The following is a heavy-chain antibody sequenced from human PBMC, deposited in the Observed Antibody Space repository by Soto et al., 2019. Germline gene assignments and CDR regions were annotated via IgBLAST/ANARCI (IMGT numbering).Heavy chain of an antibody. V-gene: IGHV1-69*04. CDR1: GGTFSSYT. CDR2: IIPILGIA. J-gene: IGHJ5*02. Sequence: SVKVSCKASGGTFSSYTISWVRQAPGQGLEWMGRIIPILGIANYAQKFQGRVTITADKSTSTAYMELSSLRSEDTAVYYCAREGEQQLVSGWFDPWGQRTQDTVSS. D-gene: IGHD6-13*01. CDR3: AREGEQQLVSGWFDP.